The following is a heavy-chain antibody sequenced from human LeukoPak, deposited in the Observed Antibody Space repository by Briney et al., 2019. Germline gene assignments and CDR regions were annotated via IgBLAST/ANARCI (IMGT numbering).Heavy chain of an antibody. Sequence: SETLSLTCAVYGGSFSGYYWSWIRQPPGKGLEWIGEINHSGSTNYNPSLKSRVTISLNTSKNQFSLKLSSVTAADTAVYYCARAGLVWGAHDFDYWGQGTLVTVSS. V-gene: IGHV4-34*01. CDR3: ARAGLVWGAHDFDY. D-gene: IGHD1-26*01. CDR2: INHSGST. J-gene: IGHJ4*02. CDR1: GGSFSGYY.